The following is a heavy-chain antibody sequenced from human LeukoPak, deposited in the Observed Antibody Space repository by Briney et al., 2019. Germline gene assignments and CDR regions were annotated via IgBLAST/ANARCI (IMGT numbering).Heavy chain of an antibody. V-gene: IGHV4-59*01. D-gene: IGHD6-25*01. Sequence: KSSETLSLTCTVSGGSIGTYYWSWIRQPPRKGLEYIGYISYIGNTKYNPSLKSRVTMSVDTSKNQFSLKLNSVTAADTAVYYCARDCSSGDNSCYFDYWGQGILVTVSS. CDR3: ARDCSSGDNSCYFDY. J-gene: IGHJ4*02. CDR1: GGSIGTYY. CDR2: ISYIGNT.